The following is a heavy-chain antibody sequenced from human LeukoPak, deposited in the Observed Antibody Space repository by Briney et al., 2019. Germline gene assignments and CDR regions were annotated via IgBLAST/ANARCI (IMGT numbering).Heavy chain of an antibody. CDR2: ISYDGSNK. V-gene: IGHV3-30-3*01. D-gene: IGHD2-2*02. J-gene: IGHJ4*02. Sequence: GGSLRVSCAASGFTFSSYVMHWVRQAPGKGLEWVAVISYDGSNKYYADSVKGRFTISRDNSKNTVYLQMNSLRPEDTAVYYCARDSPAVYCSSTSCYKYFFDYWGQGTLVTVSS. CDR1: GFTFSSYV. CDR3: ARDSPAVYCSSTSCYKYFFDY.